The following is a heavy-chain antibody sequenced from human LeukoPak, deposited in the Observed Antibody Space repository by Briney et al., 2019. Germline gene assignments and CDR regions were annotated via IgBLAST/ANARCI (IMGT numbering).Heavy chain of an antibody. Sequence: GASVKVSCKASGYTFTGYYRHWARQAPGQGLEWMGWINPNSGDTNYAQKFQGRVTMTRDTSISTAYMELSRLRSDDTDVYYCARSIVVVPANLWGQGTLVTVSS. D-gene: IGHD2-21*02. CDR3: ARSIVVVPANL. CDR2: INPNSGDT. CDR1: GYTFTGYY. V-gene: IGHV1-2*02. J-gene: IGHJ4*02.